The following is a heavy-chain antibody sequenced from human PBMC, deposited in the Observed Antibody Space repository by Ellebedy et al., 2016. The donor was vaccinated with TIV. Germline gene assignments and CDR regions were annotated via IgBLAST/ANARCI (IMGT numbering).Heavy chain of an antibody. CDR3: ARESRLVTAAFDI. Sequence: GESLKISXAASGFTFSSYAMHWVRQAPGKGLEWVAVISYDGSNKYYADSVKGRFTISRDNSKNTLYLQMNSLRAEDTAVYYCARESRLVTAAFDIWGQGTMVTVSS. D-gene: IGHD4-11*01. CDR1: GFTFSSYA. V-gene: IGHV3-30*04. J-gene: IGHJ3*02. CDR2: ISYDGSNK.